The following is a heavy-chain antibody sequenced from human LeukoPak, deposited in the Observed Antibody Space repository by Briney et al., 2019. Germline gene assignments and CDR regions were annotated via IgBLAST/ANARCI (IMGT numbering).Heavy chain of an antibody. D-gene: IGHD3-10*01. CDR1: GYSENFYG. CDR2: ISAQHGQT. Sequence: GASVKVSCKTSGYSENFYGITWVRQVAGQGLEWMGWISAQHGQTEYAPNSQDRVTMTTDTYTNTAYMELRSLRAEDTAVYYCARVGIGELLNFDYWGQGTLVTVSS. J-gene: IGHJ4*02. V-gene: IGHV1-18*01. CDR3: ARVGIGELLNFDY.